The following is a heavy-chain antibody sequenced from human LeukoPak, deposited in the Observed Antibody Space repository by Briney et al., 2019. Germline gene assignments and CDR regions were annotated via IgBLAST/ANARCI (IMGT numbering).Heavy chain of an antibody. CDR2: IIPIFGTA. CDR3: ARVSLRRNYYYYYGMDV. V-gene: IGHV1-69*13. J-gene: IGHJ6*02. CDR1: GYTFTIYY. Sequence: ASVNVPCKASGYTFTIYYMHWVRQAPGQGLEWMGGIIPIFGTANYAQKFQGRVTITADESTSTAYMELSSLRSEDTAVYYCARVSLRRNYYYYYGMDVWGQGTTVTVSS. D-gene: IGHD3-16*01.